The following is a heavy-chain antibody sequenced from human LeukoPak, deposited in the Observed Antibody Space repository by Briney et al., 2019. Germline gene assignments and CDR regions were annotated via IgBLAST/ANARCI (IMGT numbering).Heavy chain of an antibody. D-gene: IGHD4-11*01. V-gene: IGHV1-2*06. CDR3: ARSDYSNYTPYYYYGMDV. Sequence: ASVKVSCKASGYTFTGYYMHWVRQAPGQGLEWMGRINPNSGGTNYAQKFQSRVTMTRDTSISTAYMELSRLRSDDTAVYYCARSDYSNYTPYYYYGMDVWGQGTTVTVSS. CDR2: INPNSGGT. J-gene: IGHJ6*02. CDR1: GYTFTGYY.